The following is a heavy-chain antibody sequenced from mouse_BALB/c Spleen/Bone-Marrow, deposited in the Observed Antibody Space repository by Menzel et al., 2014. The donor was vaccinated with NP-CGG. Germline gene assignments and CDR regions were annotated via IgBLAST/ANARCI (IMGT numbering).Heavy chain of an antibody. Sequence: EVKLMESGGGLVQPGGSLKLSCAASGFDFSRYRMSWVRQAPGKGLEWIGEINPDSRTINYSPSLKDKFIISRDNAKNTLYLQMSKVRSEDTALYYCARLGYYGGFAYWGQGTLVTVSA. D-gene: IGHD2-3*01. CDR3: ARLGYYGGFAY. V-gene: IGHV4-1*02. CDR2: INPDSRTI. J-gene: IGHJ3*01. CDR1: GFDFSRYR.